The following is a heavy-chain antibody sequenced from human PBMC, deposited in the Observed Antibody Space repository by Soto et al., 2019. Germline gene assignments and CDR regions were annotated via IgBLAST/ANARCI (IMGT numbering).Heavy chain of an antibody. CDR2: ISSNGGST. CDR3: ARALGYAFDI. J-gene: IGHJ3*02. CDR1: GFTFSSYA. V-gene: IGHV3-64*01. D-gene: IGHD7-27*01. Sequence: EVQLVESGGGLVQPGGSLGLSCAASGFTFSSYAMHWVRQAPGKGLEYVSAISSNGGSTYYANSVKGRFTISRDNSKNTLYLQMGSLRAEDMAVYYCARALGYAFDIWGQGTMVTVSS.